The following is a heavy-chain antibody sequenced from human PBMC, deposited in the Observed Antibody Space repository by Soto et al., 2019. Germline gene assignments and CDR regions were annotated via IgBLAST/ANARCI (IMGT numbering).Heavy chain of an antibody. Sequence: GGSLRLSCAASGLTVSSNYMSWVRQAPGKGLEVVAVISSGSTTYYADSVKGRFTISRDNAKNTLYLQMNSLRAEDTAVYYCTSSSWYWDFDYWGQGTLVTVSS. J-gene: IGHJ4*02. D-gene: IGHD6-13*01. V-gene: IGHV3-53*01. CDR3: TSSSWYWDFDY. CDR1: GLTVSSNY. CDR2: ISSGSTT.